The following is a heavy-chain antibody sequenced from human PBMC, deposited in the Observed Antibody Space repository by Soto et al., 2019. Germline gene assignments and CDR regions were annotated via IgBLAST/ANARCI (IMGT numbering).Heavy chain of an antibody. V-gene: IGHV4-59*01. CDR2: IYYSGST. D-gene: IGHD6-19*01. CDR1: GGSISSYY. Sequence: SETLSLTCTVSGGSISSYYWSWIRQPPGKGLEWIGYIYYSGSTNYNPSLKSRVTISVDTSKNQFSLKLSSVTAADTAVYYCARAVAGTRGDFDYWGQGTLVTVSS. CDR3: ARAVAGTRGDFDY. J-gene: IGHJ4*02.